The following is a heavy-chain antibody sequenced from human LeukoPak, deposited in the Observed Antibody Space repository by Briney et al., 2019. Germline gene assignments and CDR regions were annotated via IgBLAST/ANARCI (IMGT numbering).Heavy chain of an antibody. V-gene: IGHV3-74*03. CDR3: AREHRGAGATVDY. D-gene: IGHD1-26*01. J-gene: IGHJ4*02. CDR2: IESNGNTK. Sequence: GGSLRLSCAACGFTFSSEWMHWVRQTPGKGLVWVSRIESNGNTKMYADSVRGRFTISRDNAKNTLYLQMNSLRAEDTAVYYCAREHRGAGATVDYWGQGTLVTVSS. CDR1: GFTFSSEW.